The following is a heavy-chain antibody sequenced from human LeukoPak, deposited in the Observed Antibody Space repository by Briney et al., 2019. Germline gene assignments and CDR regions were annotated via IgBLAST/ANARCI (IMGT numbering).Heavy chain of an antibody. Sequence: PSETLSLTCAVSGDSVTTTNWWSWVRQPPGKGLEWIGQFYHSGGINYSPSLKNRVTMSVDKSKNHFYLKLTSVTAAHTAVYFCARDKSTIDSRIGYFDLWGRGTLVTVSS. J-gene: IGHJ2*01. CDR3: ARDKSTIDSRIGYFDL. D-gene: IGHD3-9*01. CDR1: GDSVTTTNW. CDR2: FYHSGGI. V-gene: IGHV4-4*02.